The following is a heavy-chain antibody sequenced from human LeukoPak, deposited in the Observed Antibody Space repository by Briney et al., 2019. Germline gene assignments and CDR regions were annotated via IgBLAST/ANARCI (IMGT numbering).Heavy chain of an antibody. CDR1: GDSVRTNNYY. V-gene: IGHV4-61*01. Sequence: KPSETLSLTCTVSGDSVRTNNYYWSWIRQPPGEGLEWIGYIHYSGNTNYNTSLKSRVTISVDTSKSQFSLKLSSVTAADTAVYYCAKDTWDSSGYLSLWGQGTLVTVSS. CDR3: AKDTWDSSGYLSL. CDR2: IHYSGNT. J-gene: IGHJ4*02. D-gene: IGHD3-22*01.